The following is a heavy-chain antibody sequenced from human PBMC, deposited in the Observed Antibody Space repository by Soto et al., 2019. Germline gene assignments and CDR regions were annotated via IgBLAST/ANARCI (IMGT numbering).Heavy chain of an antibody. CDR2: VYYRGRS. CDR1: GGSVTNSSYY. J-gene: IGHJ4*02. CDR3: VSQRTTVPTQAYFDY. V-gene: IGHV4-39*01. D-gene: IGHD4-17*01. Sequence: SETLSLTCTVSGGSVTNSSYYWVWIRQSPGKGLEWIGSVYYRGRSYSKSSVKSRVTISVDTSKNRFSLSLNSVTASDTAVYFCVSQRTTVPTQAYFDYWGPGALVTVSS.